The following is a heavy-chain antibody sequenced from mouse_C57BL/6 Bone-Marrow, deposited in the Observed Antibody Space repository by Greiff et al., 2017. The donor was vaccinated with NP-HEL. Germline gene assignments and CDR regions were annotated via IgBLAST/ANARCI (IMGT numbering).Heavy chain of an antibody. D-gene: IGHD3-2*02. CDR3: TFRQLSPYYFDY. J-gene: IGHJ2*01. CDR2: IRNKANNHAT. CDR1: GFTFSDAW. V-gene: IGHV6-6*01. Sequence: EVKVEESGGGLVQPGGSMKLSCAASGFTFSDAWMDWVRQSPEKGLAWVAEIRNKANNHATYYAESVKGRFTISRDDSKSSVYLQMNSLRAEDTGIYYCTFRQLSPYYFDYWGQGTTLTVSS.